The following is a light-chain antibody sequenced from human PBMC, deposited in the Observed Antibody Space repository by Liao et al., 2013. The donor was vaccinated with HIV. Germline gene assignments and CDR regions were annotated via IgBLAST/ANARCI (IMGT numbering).Light chain of an antibody. CDR1: KLGDKY. CDR3: QVWDSSSDHPGNV. J-gene: IGLJ1*01. CDR2: QDS. Sequence: SYELTQPPSVSVSPGQTASITCSGDKLGDKYACWYQQKPGQSPVLVIYQDSKRPSGIPERFSGSNSGNTATLSISRVEAGDEADYYCQVWDSSSDHPGNVFGTGTKVTVL. V-gene: IGLV3-1*01.